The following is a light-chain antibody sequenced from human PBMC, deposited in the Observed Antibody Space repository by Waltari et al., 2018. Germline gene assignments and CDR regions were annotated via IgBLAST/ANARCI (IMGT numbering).Light chain of an antibody. J-gene: IGKJ4*01. CDR3: QQYYSLPLT. V-gene: IGKV4-1*01. Sequence: DIVMTPSTESLAVSLGDRATINCKSSQSLSSTANNKNYLAWYRQKPGQPTKLLIYRASTRESGVPDRFSGSGSGADFTLTISSLQAEDGAVYYCQQYYSLPLTFGGGTKVEI. CDR1: QSLSSTANNKNY. CDR2: RAS.